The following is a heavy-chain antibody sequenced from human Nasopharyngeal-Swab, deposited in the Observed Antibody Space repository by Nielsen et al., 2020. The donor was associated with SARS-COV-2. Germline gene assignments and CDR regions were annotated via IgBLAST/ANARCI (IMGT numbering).Heavy chain of an antibody. Sequence: GGSLRLSCAASGFTFSTYGMHWVRQVPGKGLEWVSAIGIAGDPYYAGSVKGRFTISRENAKNSLYLQMNSLRAGDTAVYYCARGGRGSQYYMDVWGKGTTVTVSS. CDR1: GFTFSTYG. D-gene: IGHD1-26*01. CDR3: ARGGRGSQYYMDV. J-gene: IGHJ6*03. CDR2: IGIAGDP. V-gene: IGHV3-13*05.